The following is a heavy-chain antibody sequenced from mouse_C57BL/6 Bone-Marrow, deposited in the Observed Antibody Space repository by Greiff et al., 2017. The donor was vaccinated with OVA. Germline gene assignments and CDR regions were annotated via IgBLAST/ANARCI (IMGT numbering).Heavy chain of an antibody. CDR2: IWSGGST. D-gene: IGHD2-4*01. CDR3: ARGDTPMITTEWYFDV. V-gene: IGHV2-2*01. CDR1: GFSLTSYG. J-gene: IGHJ1*03. Sequence: VKLQESGPGLVQPSQSLSITCTVSGFSLTSYGVHWVRQSPGKGLEWLGVIWSGGSTDYNAAFISRLSISKDNSKSQVFFKMNSLQADDTAIYYCARGDTPMITTEWYFDVWGTGTTVTVSS.